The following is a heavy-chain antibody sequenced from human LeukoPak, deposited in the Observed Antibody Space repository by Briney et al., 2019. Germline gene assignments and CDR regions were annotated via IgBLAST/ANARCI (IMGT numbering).Heavy chain of an antibody. CDR3: ARDHPPYGDYPFWYFDY. D-gene: IGHD4-17*01. CDR2: ISYDGSNK. CDR1: GFTFSSYA. J-gene: IGHJ4*02. Sequence: GGSLRLSCAASGFTFSSYAMHRVRQAPGKGLEWVAVISYDGSNKYYADSVKGRFTISRDNSKNTLYLQMNSLRAEDTAVYYCARDHPPYGDYPFWYFDYWGQGTLVTVSS. V-gene: IGHV3-30*04.